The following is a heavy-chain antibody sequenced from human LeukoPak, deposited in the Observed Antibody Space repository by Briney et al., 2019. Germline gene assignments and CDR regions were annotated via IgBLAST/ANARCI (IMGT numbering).Heavy chain of an antibody. V-gene: IGHV3-23*01. CDR1: GFTFRSYA. CDR2: ISAGGGST. Sequence: PGGSLRLSCAASGFTFRSYAMTWVRQAPGKGLEWVSAISAGGGSTYYADSVKGRFTISRDNSKNTLYLQMNSLRAEDAAIYYCANKDYWGQGTLVTVSS. J-gene: IGHJ4*02. CDR3: ANKDY.